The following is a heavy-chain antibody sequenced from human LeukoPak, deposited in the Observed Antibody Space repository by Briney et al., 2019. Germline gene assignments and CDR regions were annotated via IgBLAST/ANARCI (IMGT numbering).Heavy chain of an antibody. CDR2: IIPIFGTA. CDR1: GGTFSSYA. D-gene: IGHD3-3*01. Sequence: SVKVSCKASGGTFSSYAISWVRQAPGQGLEWMGGIIPIFGTANYAQKFQGRVTITTDESTSTAYMELSSLRSEDTAVYYCARRSTYYDFWSGYYTNENYYYYYMDVWGKGTTVTVSS. J-gene: IGHJ6*03. CDR3: ARRSTYYDFWSGYYTNENYYYYYMDV. V-gene: IGHV1-69*05.